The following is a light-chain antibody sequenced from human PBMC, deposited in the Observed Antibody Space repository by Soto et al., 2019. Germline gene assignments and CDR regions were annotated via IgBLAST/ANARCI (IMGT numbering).Light chain of an antibody. V-gene: IGKV2-28*01. CDR3: VQTLQAPLT. Sequence: DIVMTQSPLTLPVPPGEPASISCRSSQSLLHSNGYNCLDWYLQKPGQSPQLLIYFGSNRASGVPDRFSGSVSGTDFTLKISRVEAEDVGLYYCVQTLQAPLTFGGGTKVEIK. CDR2: FGS. CDR1: QSLLHSNGYNC. J-gene: IGKJ4*01.